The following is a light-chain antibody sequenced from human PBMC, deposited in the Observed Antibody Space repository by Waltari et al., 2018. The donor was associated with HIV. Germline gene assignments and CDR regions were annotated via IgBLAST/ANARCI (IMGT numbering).Light chain of an antibody. V-gene: IGKV1-9*01. CDR2: AAS. J-gene: IGKJ4*01. CDR1: EPIRSD. CDR3: QQHNSFPIT. Sequence: DIQLTQSPAILSASVGDRVTIICRASEPIRSDFAWFQQKAGKAPKRLIFAASTLQTGVPQRFSGSGSGTQFTLTVTSLQPEDFATYFCQQHNSFPITFGGGTKV.